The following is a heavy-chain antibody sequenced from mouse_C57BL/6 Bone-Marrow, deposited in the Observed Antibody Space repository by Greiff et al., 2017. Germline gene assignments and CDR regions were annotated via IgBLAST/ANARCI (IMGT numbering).Heavy chain of an antibody. Sequence: VQLQQSGAEIVKPGASVKLSCTASGFNIKDYYMHWVKQRTEQGLEWIGRIYPEDGETKYAPKFQGKATITADTSSNTAYLQLSSLTSEDSAVYYCARPYYSNYWYFDVWGTGTTVTVSS. CDR1: GFNIKDYY. J-gene: IGHJ1*03. V-gene: IGHV14-2*01. CDR3: ARPYYSNYWYFDV. D-gene: IGHD2-5*01. CDR2: IYPEDGET.